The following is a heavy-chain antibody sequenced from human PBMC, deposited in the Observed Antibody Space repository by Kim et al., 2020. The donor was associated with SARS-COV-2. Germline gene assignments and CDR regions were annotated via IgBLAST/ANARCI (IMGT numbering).Heavy chain of an antibody. V-gene: IGHV3-9*01. CDR2: ISWNSGSI. D-gene: IGHD3-16*02. J-gene: IGHJ4*02. CDR1: GFTFGDYA. Sequence: GGSLRLSCAASGFTFGDYAMHWVRQAPGKGLEWVSGISWNSGSIGYADSVKGRFTISRDNAKNSLYLQMNSLRAEDTALYYCAKDAWGLVVWGSYRLRGPFDYWGQGTLVTVSS. CDR3: AKDAWGLVVWGSYRLRGPFDY.